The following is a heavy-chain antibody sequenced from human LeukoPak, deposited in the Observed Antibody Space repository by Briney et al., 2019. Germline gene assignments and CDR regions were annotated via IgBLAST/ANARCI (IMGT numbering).Heavy chain of an antibody. CDR1: GFTFSTYS. V-gene: IGHV3-21*01. Sequence: PGGSLRLSCAASGFTFSTYSMNWVRQAPGRGLEWVSSISSSSRYTQYADSVKGRFTISRDNAKNSLYLQMNSLRAEDTAVYYCARKNGLDYWGQGTLVTVSS. CDR3: ARKNGLDY. CDR2: ISSSSRYT. J-gene: IGHJ4*02.